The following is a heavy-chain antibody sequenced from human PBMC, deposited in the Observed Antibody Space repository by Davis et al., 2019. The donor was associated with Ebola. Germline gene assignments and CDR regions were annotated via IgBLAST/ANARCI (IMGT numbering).Heavy chain of an antibody. CDR3: ARDSLCGSTSCWVRY. V-gene: IGHV1-69*13. Sequence: SVKVSCKASVGTFSSYAISWVRQAPGQGLEWMGGLIPIFGTANYAQKFQGRVTITADESTSTAYMELSSLRSEDTAVYYCARDSLCGSTSCWVRYWGQGTLVTVSS. CDR1: VGTFSSYA. CDR2: LIPIFGTA. D-gene: IGHD2-2*01. J-gene: IGHJ4*02.